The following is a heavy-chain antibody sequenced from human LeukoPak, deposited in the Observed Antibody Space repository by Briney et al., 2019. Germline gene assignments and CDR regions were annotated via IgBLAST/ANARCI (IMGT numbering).Heavy chain of an antibody. CDR3: ASYYDSSGFDY. V-gene: IGHV6-1*01. D-gene: IGHD3-22*01. CDR2: TYYRSKWYN. J-gene: IGHJ4*02. CDR1: GGSVCSNSAA. Sequence: SQTLSLTCAISGGSVCSNSAAGNWIRQSPSRGLEWLGRTYYRSKWYNDYAVSVKSRITINPDTSKNQFSLQLNSVTPEDTAVYYCASYYDSSGFDYWGQGTLVTVSS.